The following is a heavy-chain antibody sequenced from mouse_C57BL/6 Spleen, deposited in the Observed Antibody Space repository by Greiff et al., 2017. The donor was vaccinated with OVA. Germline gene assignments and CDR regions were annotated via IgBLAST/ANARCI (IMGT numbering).Heavy chain of an antibody. D-gene: IGHD2-4*01. Sequence: QVQLQQSGAELVKPGASVKISCKASGYAFSSYWMNWVKQRPGKGLEWIGQIYPGDGDTNYNGKFKGKATLTADKSSSTAYMQLSSLTSEDSAVYFCARGGDYYDYDGGFAYWGQGTLVTVSA. CDR1: GYAFSSYW. CDR3: ARGGDYYDYDGGFAY. CDR2: IYPGDGDT. V-gene: IGHV1-80*01. J-gene: IGHJ3*01.